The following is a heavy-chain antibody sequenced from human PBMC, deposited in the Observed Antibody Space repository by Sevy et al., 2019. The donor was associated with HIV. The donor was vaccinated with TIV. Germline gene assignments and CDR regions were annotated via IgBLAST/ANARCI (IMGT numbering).Heavy chain of an antibody. CDR3: ARDRITYYYDSSGYYTSGYGMDV. V-gene: IGHV3-53*01. J-gene: IGHJ6*02. CDR1: GFTFSSYS. CDR2: IYSGTNT. D-gene: IGHD3-22*01. Sequence: GGSLRLSCAASGFTFSSYSMNWVRQAPGKGLEWVSVIYSGTNTYYADSVKGRFTISRDTSKNTLYLQMNSLRAEDTAVYYCARDRITYYYDSSGYYTSGYGMDVWGQGTTVTVSS.